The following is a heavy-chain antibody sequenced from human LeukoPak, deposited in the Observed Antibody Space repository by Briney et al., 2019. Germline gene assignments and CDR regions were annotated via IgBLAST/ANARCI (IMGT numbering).Heavy chain of an antibody. V-gene: IGHV3-23*01. J-gene: IGHJ4*02. D-gene: IGHD1-26*01. CDR1: GFTFSRYA. Sequence: GGSLRLSCAASGFTFSRYALTWVRQAPGKGLEWVSAISGSGGSTYYADSVKGRFTISRDNSKNTLYLQMNSLRAEDTAVYYCATPYGRVDYWGQGTLVTVSS. CDR2: ISGSGGST. CDR3: ATPYGRVDY.